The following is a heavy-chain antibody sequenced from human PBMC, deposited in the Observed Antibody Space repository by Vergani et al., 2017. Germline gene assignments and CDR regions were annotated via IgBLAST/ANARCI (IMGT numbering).Heavy chain of an antibody. CDR2: ISSSSSYI. V-gene: IGHV3-21*01. J-gene: IGHJ6*02. CDR1: GFTFSSYS. D-gene: IGHD3-10*01. Sequence: EVQLVESGGGLVKPGGSLRLSCAASGFTFSSYSMNWVRQAPGKGLEWVSSISSSSSYIYYADSVKGRFTISRDNAKNSLYLQMNSLRAEDTAVYYCARDYYYGSVSYHYYYGMDVWGQVTTVTVSS. CDR3: ARDYYYGSVSYHYYYGMDV.